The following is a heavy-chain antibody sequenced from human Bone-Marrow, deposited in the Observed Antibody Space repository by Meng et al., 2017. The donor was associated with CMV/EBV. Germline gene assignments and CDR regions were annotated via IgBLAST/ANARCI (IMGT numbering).Heavy chain of an antibody. V-gene: IGHV4-34*01. D-gene: IGHD1-26*01. J-gene: IGHJ4*02. CDR1: GAPFSGY. Sequence: QVHLQQCGEGLLKPSETLSLTCGVYGAPFSGYWSWVRQPPGKGLEWIGEITHSGSTNYNVSLKSRVTISIDTSKNQFSLKLSSVTATDTAVYYCAPGFRSWSGSYSSWGQGTLVTVSS. CDR3: APGFRSWSGSYSS. CDR2: ITHSGST.